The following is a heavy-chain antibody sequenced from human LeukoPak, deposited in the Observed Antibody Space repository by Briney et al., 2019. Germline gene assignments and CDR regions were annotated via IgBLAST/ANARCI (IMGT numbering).Heavy chain of an antibody. CDR2: IYYSGST. CDR3: ARVTYYYGSGSYQIDY. Sequence: SETLSLTCTVSGGSISSYYWSWIRQPPGKGLEWIGYIYYSGSTNYNPSLKSRVTISVDTSKNQFSLKLSSVTAADTAVYYCARVTYYYGSGSYQIDYWGQGTLVTVSS. CDR1: GGSISSYY. J-gene: IGHJ4*02. D-gene: IGHD3-10*01. V-gene: IGHV4-59*01.